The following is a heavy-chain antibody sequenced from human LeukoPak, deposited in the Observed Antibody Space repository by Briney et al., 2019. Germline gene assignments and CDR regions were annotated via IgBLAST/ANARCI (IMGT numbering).Heavy chain of an antibody. Sequence: SVKVSCKASGGTFSSYAISWVRQAPGQGLEWMGRIIPILGIANYAQKFQGRVTVTADKSTSTAYMELSSLRSEDTAVYYCARGQASPAAAGTALDYWGQGTLVTVSS. J-gene: IGHJ4*02. CDR2: IIPILGIA. V-gene: IGHV1-69*04. CDR3: ARGQASPAAAGTALDY. CDR1: GGTFSSYA. D-gene: IGHD6-13*01.